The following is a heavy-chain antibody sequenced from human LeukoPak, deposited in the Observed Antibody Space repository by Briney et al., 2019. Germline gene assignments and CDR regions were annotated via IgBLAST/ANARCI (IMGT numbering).Heavy chain of an antibody. V-gene: IGHV4-59*01. CDR3: ARGGSSGYNYG. D-gene: IGHD5-18*01. Sequence: SETLSLTCTVSGGSISSYYWSWIRQSPGKGLEWIGYIYYTGSTNYNPSLKSRVTISLDTSKNQFSLKLRSVTAADTAVYYCARGGSSGYNYGWGQGTLVTVSS. J-gene: IGHJ4*02. CDR1: GGSISSYY. CDR2: IYYTGST.